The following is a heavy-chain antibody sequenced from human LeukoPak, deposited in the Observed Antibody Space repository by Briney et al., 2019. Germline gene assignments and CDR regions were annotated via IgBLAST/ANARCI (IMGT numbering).Heavy chain of an antibody. J-gene: IGHJ4*02. CDR3: ASNDHYYGSGSYYNGDY. CDR1: GGSIISSSYY. V-gene: IGHV4-39*01. Sequence: SETLSLTCTVSGGSIISSSYYWGWIRQPPGKGLEWIGSVYYSGSTYYNPSLKSRVTISVDTSKNQSSLKLSSVTAADTAVYYCASNDHYYGSGSYYNGDYWGQGTLVTVSS. CDR2: VYYSGST. D-gene: IGHD3-10*01.